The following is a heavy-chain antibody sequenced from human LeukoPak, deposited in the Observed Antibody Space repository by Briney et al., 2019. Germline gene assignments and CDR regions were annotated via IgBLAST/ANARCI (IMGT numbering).Heavy chain of an antibody. CDR3: ARVIRDGYARAFDI. CDR2: INPNSGGT. CDR1: GYTFTDYY. Sequence: ASVKVSCKASGYTFTDYYIHWVRQAPGQGLEFMGWINPNSGGTNYAQKFQGRVTMTRDTSISTAYMELSRLRSDDTAVYYCARVIRDGYARAFDIWGQGTMVTVSS. J-gene: IGHJ3*02. V-gene: IGHV1-2*02. D-gene: IGHD5-24*01.